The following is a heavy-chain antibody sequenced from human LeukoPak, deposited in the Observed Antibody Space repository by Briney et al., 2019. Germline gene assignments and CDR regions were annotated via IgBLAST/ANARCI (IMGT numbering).Heavy chain of an antibody. Sequence: EASVKVSCKASGGTFSSYAISWVRQAPGQGLEWMGGIIPIFGTANHAQKFQGRVTITADKSTSTAYMELSSLRSEDTAVYYCARVIAAAGGGDYFDYWGQGTLVTVSS. CDR1: GGTFSSYA. D-gene: IGHD6-13*01. CDR2: IIPIFGTA. CDR3: ARVIAAAGGGDYFDY. J-gene: IGHJ4*02. V-gene: IGHV1-69*06.